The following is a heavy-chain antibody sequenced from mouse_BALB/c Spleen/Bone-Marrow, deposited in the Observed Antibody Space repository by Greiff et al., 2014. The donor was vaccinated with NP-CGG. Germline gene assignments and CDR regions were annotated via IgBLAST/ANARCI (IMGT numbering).Heavy chain of an antibody. CDR3: ESERYYDERGGPDY. CDR1: GYELTSYN. CDR2: IDPYNGGT. J-gene: IGHJ4*01. Sequence: KASGYELTSYNIYWVKQSHGKSLEWIGHIDPYNGGTSYNQKVKGKATLTVDKSSSTAYMHLDSLTSEDSAVNHYESERYYDERGGPDYWRQGTSVTVSP. V-gene: IGHV1S135*01. D-gene: IGHD2-4*01.